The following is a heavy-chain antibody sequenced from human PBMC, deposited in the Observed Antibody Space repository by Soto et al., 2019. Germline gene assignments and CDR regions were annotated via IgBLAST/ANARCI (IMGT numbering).Heavy chain of an antibody. Sequence: ASVKVSCKASGYTFTSYCISWVRQAPGQGLEWMGWISAYNGNTNYAQKLQGRVTMTRNTSISTAYMELSSLRSEDTAVYYCARAHDYYGSGSYYADDYWGQGTLVTVSS. D-gene: IGHD3-10*01. J-gene: IGHJ4*02. V-gene: IGHV1-18*01. CDR2: ISAYNGNT. CDR1: GYTFTSYC. CDR3: ARAHDYYGSGSYYADDY.